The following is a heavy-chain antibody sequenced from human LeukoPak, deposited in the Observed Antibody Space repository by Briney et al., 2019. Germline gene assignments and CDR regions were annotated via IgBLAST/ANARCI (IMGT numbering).Heavy chain of an antibody. CDR2: ISGSGGST. V-gene: IGHV3-23*01. CDR3: AKDDLGDITMITAY. CDR1: GFTFSSYA. J-gene: IGHJ4*02. D-gene: IGHD3-22*01. Sequence: TGGSLRLSCAASGFTFSSYAVSWVRQAPGKGLEWVSAISGSGGSTYYADSGKGRFTISRDNSKNTLYLQMNSLRAEDTAVYYCAKDDLGDITMITAYWGQGTLVTVSS.